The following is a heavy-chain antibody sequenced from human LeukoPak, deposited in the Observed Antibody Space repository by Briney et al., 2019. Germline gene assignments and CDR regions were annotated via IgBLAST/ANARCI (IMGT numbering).Heavy chain of an antibody. Sequence: GGSLRLSCAASGFTFSSYAMSWVRQAPGKGLEWVSAISGSGGSTYYADSVKGRFTISRDNSKNTLYLQMNSLRAEDTAVYYCAKREGYDILTGYYSGCDYWGQGTLVTVSS. D-gene: IGHD3-9*01. J-gene: IGHJ4*02. CDR1: GFTFSSYA. CDR3: AKREGYDILTGYYSGCDY. CDR2: ISGSGGST. V-gene: IGHV3-23*01.